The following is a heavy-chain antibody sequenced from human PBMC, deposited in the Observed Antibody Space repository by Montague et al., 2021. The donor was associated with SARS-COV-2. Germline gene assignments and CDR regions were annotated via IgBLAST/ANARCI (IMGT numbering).Heavy chain of an antibody. CDR2: IKQDGSEK. CDR3: ARDGFGVLSSYYYGMDV. V-gene: IGHV3-7*01. Sequence: SLRLSCAASGFTFSSYWMSWVRQAPVKGLEWVANIKQDGSEKYYXDSXHGRFTISRDNAKNSLYLQMNSLRAEDTAVYYCARDGFGVLSSYYYGMDVWGPGTTVTVSS. CDR1: GFTFSSYW. D-gene: IGHD3-10*01. J-gene: IGHJ6*02.